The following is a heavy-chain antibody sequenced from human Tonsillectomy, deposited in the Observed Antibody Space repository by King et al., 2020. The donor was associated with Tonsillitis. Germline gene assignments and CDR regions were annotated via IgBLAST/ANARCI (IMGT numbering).Heavy chain of an antibody. Sequence: VQLVESGAEVKKPGESLTISCKDSGYSFTSYWINWVRQMPGKGLEWMGRIAPSDSYTNYSPSFQGHVTISADKSTSTSYLQWSSLKASDTAMYYCARDRSRFDWSYYGMDVWGQGTTVTVSS. D-gene: IGHD3-9*01. CDR3: ARDRSRFDWSYYGMDV. V-gene: IGHV5-10-1*03. CDR2: IAPSDSYT. CDR1: GYSFTSYW. J-gene: IGHJ6*01.